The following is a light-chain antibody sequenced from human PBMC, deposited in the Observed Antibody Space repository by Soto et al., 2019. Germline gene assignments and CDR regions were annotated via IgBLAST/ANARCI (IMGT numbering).Light chain of an antibody. CDR1: QSVSSY. V-gene: IGKV3-11*01. J-gene: IGKJ3*01. Sequence: EIVLTQSPATLSLSPGERATLSCRASQSVSSYLAWYQQKPGQAPRLLIYDASTRATGIPARFSGSGSGTDFTLTISSLEPEDFAVYYCQQRSNSRVTFGPGTKVDIK. CDR3: QQRSNSRVT. CDR2: DAS.